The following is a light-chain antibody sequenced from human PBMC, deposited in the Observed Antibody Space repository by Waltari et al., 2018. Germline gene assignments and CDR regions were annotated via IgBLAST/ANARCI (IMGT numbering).Light chain of an antibody. CDR1: KWGDKF. J-gene: IGLJ3*02. Sequence: SYELIQPPSVSVSPGQTGSITCSGEKWGDKFVCWYQQKPGQSPVLVIHQDSKRPSGIPERFSGSNSGNTATLTISGTQAMDEADYYCQAWDSSPQFGGGTKLTVL. CDR3: QAWDSSPQ. CDR2: QDS. V-gene: IGLV3-1*01.